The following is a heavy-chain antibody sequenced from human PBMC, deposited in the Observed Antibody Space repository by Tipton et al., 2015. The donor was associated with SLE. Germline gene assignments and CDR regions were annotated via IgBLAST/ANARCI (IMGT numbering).Heavy chain of an antibody. CDR2: INNDGTRT. J-gene: IGHJ4*02. Sequence: SLRLSCAASGFTFSSDWIHWVRQAPGKGLVWVSLINNDGTRTSYADSVKGRFTISRDNVRNTLYLQMNSLRAEDTAVYYCARASIAAAGYYFDYWGQGTLVTVSS. CDR1: GFTFSSDW. V-gene: IGHV3-74*01. D-gene: IGHD6-13*01. CDR3: ARASIAAAGYYFDY.